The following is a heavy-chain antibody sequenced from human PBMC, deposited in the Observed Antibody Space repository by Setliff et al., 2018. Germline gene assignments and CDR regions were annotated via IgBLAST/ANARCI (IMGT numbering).Heavy chain of an antibody. J-gene: IGHJ6*03. CDR2: IIPMFGTP. CDR3: AREGVDTRSSTDYRYYMDV. D-gene: IGHD5-18*01. CDR1: GYTFINYD. Sequence: SVKVSCKASGYTFINYDINWVRQATGQGLEWMGGIIPMFGTPAYTQKFQDRVTITTDESTSTAYMELSSLTSDDTAVYYCAREGVDTRSSTDYRYYMDVWGQGTTVTVSS. V-gene: IGHV1-69*05.